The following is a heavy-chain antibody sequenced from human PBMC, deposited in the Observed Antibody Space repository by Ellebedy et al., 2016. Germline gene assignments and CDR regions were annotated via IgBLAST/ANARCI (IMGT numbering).Heavy chain of an antibody. Sequence: GESLKISCAASGFIFSDYCMNWVRQAPGKGLEWISYISSSSTIYYADSVKGRFTISRDNAKNSLYLQMNSLRAEDTAVYHCARGMRVMSYYYGMDVWGQGTTVTVSS. CDR2: ISSSSTI. CDR1: GFIFSDYC. J-gene: IGHJ6*02. V-gene: IGHV3-69-1*01. D-gene: IGHD3-16*01. CDR3: ARGMRVMSYYYGMDV.